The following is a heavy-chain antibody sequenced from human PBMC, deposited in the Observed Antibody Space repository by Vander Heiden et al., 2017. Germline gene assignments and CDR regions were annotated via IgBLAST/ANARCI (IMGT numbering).Heavy chain of an antibody. V-gene: IGHV3-13*01. J-gene: IGHJ5*02. CDR3: ARDRRTSGWHPEFDP. D-gene: IGHD6-19*01. CDR2: IGTLADT. CDR1: GFTFSNYD. Sequence: EVQLVESGGGFVQPGGSLRLSCVASGFTFSNYDMHWVRQVPGRSLEWVSAIGTLADTFYIDSVKGRFTISRDNARNSLHLQMNSLTAGDTAIYYCARDRRTSGWHPEFDPWGQGTLVIVSS.